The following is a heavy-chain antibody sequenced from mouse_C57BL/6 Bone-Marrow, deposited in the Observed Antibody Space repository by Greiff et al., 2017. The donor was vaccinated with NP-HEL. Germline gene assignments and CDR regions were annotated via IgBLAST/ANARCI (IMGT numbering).Heavy chain of an antibody. Sequence: DVQLVESGEGLVKPGGSLKLSCAASGFTFSSYAMSWVRQTPEKRLEWVAYISSGGDYIYYADTVKGRFTISRDNARNTLYLQMSSLKSEDTAMYYCTRAHYGYDSLDYWGQGTTLTVSS. J-gene: IGHJ2*01. CDR3: TRAHYGYDSLDY. D-gene: IGHD2-2*01. V-gene: IGHV5-9-1*02. CDR2: ISSGGDYI. CDR1: GFTFSSYA.